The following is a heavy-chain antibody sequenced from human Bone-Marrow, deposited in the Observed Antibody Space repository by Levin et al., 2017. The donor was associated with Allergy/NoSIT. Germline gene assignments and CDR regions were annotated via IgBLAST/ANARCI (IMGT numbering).Heavy chain of an antibody. CDR3: TSGYYGSGSYYRYYYYGMDV. CDR1: GFTFSNAW. D-gene: IGHD3-10*01. J-gene: IGHJ6*02. Sequence: GESLKISCAASGFTFSNAWMSWVRQAPGKGLEWVGRIKSKTDGGTTDYAAPVKGRFTISRDDSKNTLYLQMNSLKTEDTAVYYCTSGYYGSGSYYRYYYYGMDVWGQGTTVTVSS. V-gene: IGHV3-15*01. CDR2: IKSKTDGGTT.